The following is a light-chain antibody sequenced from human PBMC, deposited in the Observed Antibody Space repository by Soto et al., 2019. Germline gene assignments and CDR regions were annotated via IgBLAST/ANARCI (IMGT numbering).Light chain of an antibody. V-gene: IGLV1-40*01. CDR2: GNS. CDR3: QSYDSSLSGSYV. Sequence: VPKRPPSGSGGPGRRVTISCTGRSSKIGAGYDVHWYQQLPGTAPKLLIYGNSNRPSGVPDRFSGSKSGTSASLAITGLQAEDEADYYCQSYDSSLSGSYVFGTGTKVTVL. CDR1: SSKIGAGYD. J-gene: IGLJ1*01.